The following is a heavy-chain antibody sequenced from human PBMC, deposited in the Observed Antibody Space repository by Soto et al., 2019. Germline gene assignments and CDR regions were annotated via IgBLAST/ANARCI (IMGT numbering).Heavy chain of an antibody. CDR3: ARDPYSNNWFDS. Sequence: LRLSCAASGFTFSTYSMNWVRQAPGKGLEWISSISSSGSYIYYADSMKGRFTISRDNAKNSLFLQMNSLRAEDTAVYYCARDPYSNNWFDSWGQGILVTVSS. CDR2: ISSSGSYI. CDR1: GFTFSTYS. D-gene: IGHD6-13*01. J-gene: IGHJ5*01. V-gene: IGHV3-21*01.